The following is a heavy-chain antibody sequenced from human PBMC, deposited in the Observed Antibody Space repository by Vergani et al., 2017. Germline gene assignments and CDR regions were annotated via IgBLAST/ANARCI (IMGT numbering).Heavy chain of an antibody. J-gene: IGHJ6*02. CDR2: IYYSGST. Sequence: QVQLQESGPGLVKPSQTLSLTCTVSGGSISSGDYSWSWIRQPPGKGLEWIGYIYYSGSTYYNPSLKSRVTISVDTSKNQFSLKLSSVTAADTAVYYCARDLMYSSSWSVGMDVWGQGTTVTVSS. V-gene: IGHV4-30-4*08. D-gene: IGHD6-13*01. CDR1: GGSISSGDYS. CDR3: ARDLMYSSSWSVGMDV.